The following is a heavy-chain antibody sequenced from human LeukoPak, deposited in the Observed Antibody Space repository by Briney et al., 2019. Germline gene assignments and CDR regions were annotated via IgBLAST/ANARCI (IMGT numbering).Heavy chain of an antibody. V-gene: IGHV3-7*01. CDR2: IKDDGSDK. CDR1: GFSISNYW. CDR3: ARDQSSRPLGY. J-gene: IGHJ4*02. D-gene: IGHD3-16*01. Sequence: PGGSLRLSCAASGFSISNYWMSWVRQAPGKGLEWVANIKDDGSDKYYVDSVKGRFTISRDNAKNSLYLQMNSLRVEGTAVYYCARDQSSRPLGYWGQGTLVTVFS.